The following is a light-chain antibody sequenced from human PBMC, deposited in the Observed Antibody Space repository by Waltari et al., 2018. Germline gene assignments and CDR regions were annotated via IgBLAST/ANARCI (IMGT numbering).Light chain of an antibody. CDR1: QSVARA. J-gene: IGKJ1*01. CDR2: NTY. V-gene: IGKV3-20*01. Sequence: EIVLTQSPGTLSLSPGERATLSCRASQSVARALDWYQQKPGQPPRLLIYNTYTRATGGPGRFSGGGSGTDFSLTISRLEPEDFAVYYCQNYVRLPATFGQGTKVEIK. CDR3: QNYVRLPAT.